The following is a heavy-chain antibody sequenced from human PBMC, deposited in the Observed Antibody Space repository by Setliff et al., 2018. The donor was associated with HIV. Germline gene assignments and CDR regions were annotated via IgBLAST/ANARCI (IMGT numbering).Heavy chain of an antibody. D-gene: IGHD6-19*01. V-gene: IGHV1-46*01. CDR3: ARNQGDSSGWYAGDY. CDR2: INTSGGSA. J-gene: IGHJ4*01. Sequence: ASVKVSCKASGYTFTTYPMHWVRQAPGQGLEWMGVINTSGGSAGYAERFRGRVTMTRDTSTNTVYMDLRNLRSEDTAVYYCARNQGDSSGWYAGDYWGHGTLVTVSS. CDR1: GYTFTTYP.